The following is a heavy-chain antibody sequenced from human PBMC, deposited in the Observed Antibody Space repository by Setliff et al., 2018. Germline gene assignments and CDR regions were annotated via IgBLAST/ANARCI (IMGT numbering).Heavy chain of an antibody. CDR2: ISSSGSTI. CDR1: GFTFSSYE. Sequence: TGGSLRLSCAASGFTFSSYEMNWVRQAPGKGLEWVSYISSSGSTIYYADSVKGRFTISRDNAKNSLYLQMNSLRAEDTAVYYCTRDLSPYDSSGYYDAFDMWGQGTMVTVSS. J-gene: IGHJ3*02. V-gene: IGHV3-48*03. CDR3: TRDLSPYDSSGYYDAFDM. D-gene: IGHD3-22*01.